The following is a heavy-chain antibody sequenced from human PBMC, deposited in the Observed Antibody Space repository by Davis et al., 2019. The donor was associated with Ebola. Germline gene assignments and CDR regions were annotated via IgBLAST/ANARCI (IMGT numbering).Heavy chain of an antibody. J-gene: IGHJ6*02. CDR1: GFTFSSYA. CDR3: ARGEYNWNDVAYYYYGMDV. D-gene: IGHD1-1*01. V-gene: IGHV3-64*01. Sequence: PGGSLRLSCAASGFTFSSYAMHWVRQAPGKGLEYVSAISSNGGSTYYANSVKGRFTISRDNSKNTLYLQMGSLRAEDMAVYYCARGEYNWNDVAYYYYGMDVWGQGTTVTVSS. CDR2: ISSNGGST.